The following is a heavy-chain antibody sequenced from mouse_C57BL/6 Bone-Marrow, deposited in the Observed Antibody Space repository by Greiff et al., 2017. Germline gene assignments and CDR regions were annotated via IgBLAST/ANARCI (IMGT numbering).Heavy chain of an antibody. Sequence: VQLQQPGAELVKPGASVKLSCKASGYTFTSYWMQWVKHRPGQGLEWIGEIYPSDSYTNYNQKFKGKATLTVDTSSSPAYIQLNSLTSEGSAVYYCAREWPFEYYGSNWYYDVWGRGTTVTVTS. V-gene: IGHV1-50*01. D-gene: IGHD1-1*01. J-gene: IGHJ1*03. CDR3: AREWPFEYYGSNWYYDV. CDR1: GYTFTSYW. CDR2: IYPSDSYT.